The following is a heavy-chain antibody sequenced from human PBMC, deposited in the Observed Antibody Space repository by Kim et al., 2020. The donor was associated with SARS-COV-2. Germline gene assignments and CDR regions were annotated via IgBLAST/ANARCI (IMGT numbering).Heavy chain of an antibody. J-gene: IGHJ4*02. D-gene: IGHD5-18*01. Sequence: SETLSLTCTVSGFSISSGYYWGWIRQPPGKGLEWIGSIYHSGSTYYNPSLRSRVTISVDTSKNQFSLRLSSVTAADTAVYYCARDGGYSYGLDYWGQGNL. CDR2: IYHSGST. CDR1: GFSISSGYY. V-gene: IGHV4-38-2*02. CDR3: ARDGGYSYGLDY.